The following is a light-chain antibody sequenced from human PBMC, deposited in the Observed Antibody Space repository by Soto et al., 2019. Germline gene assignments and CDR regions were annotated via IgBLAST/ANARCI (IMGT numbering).Light chain of an antibody. V-gene: IGKV1-5*03. Sequence: DIQMTQSPSTLSASVGDRVTITCRASQSISTWLAWYQQKPGKAPNLLIYKASNLESGVPSRFSGSGSGTEFTLTISSLQPDDFATYYCQQYDSYSPTFGQGTKV. CDR3: QQYDSYSPT. J-gene: IGKJ1*01. CDR1: QSISTW. CDR2: KAS.